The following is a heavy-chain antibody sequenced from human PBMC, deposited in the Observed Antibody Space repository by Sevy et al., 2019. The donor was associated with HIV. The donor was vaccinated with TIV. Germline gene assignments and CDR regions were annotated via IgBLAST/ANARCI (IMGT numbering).Heavy chain of an antibody. Sequence: ASVKVSCKASGYTFTSYDINWVRQATGQGLEWMGWMNPNSGNTGYAQKFQGRVTMTRNTSISTAYMELSSLRSEDTAVYYWARGLVGYGSSTSCYSVWGQGTLVTVSS. CDR1: GYTFTSYD. V-gene: IGHV1-8*01. D-gene: IGHD2-2*02. CDR3: ARGLVGYGSSTSCYSV. J-gene: IGHJ4*02. CDR2: MNPNSGNT.